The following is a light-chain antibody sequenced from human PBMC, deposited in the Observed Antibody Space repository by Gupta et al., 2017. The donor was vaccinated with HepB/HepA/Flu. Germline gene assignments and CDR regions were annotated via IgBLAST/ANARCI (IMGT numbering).Light chain of an antibody. CDR3: YEGDDSMSDFYV. CDR2: WNN. CDR1: SSNVGSNN. V-gene: IGLV1-47*01. Sequence: SVLPQPPAASGTPGQSVKISCSGSSSNVGSNNVYCYHQLTATAPNLLIFWNNRRRSGVTPGFFCSTSGASASTATSGLRYEEEAAYYYYEGDDSMSDFYVFGSGTKLTVL. J-gene: IGLJ1*01.